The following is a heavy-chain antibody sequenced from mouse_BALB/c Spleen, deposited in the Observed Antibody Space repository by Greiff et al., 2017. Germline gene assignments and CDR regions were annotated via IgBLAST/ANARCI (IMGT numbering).Heavy chain of an antibody. D-gene: IGHD3-1*01. V-gene: IGHV5-17*02. CDR2: ISSGSSTI. CDR1: GFTFSSFG. CDR3: ARSRAARATYYAMDY. Sequence: EVMLVESGGGLVQPGGSRKLSCAASGFTFSSFGMHWVRQAPEKGLEWVAYISSGSSTIYYADTVKGRFTISRDNPKNTLFLQMTSLRSEDTAMYYCARSRAARATYYAMDYWGQGTSVTVSS. J-gene: IGHJ4*01.